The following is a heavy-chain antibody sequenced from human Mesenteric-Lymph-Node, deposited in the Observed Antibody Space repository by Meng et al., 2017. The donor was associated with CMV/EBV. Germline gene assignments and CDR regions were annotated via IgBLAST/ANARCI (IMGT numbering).Heavy chain of an antibody. Sequence: GGSLRLSCAASGFSFSSYAMHWVRQAPGKGLEWVAVISYDGRNKYYADSVKGRFTISRDNAKNTLYLQMNSLRAEDTAVYYCARGYCSSISCLFDYWGQGTLVTVSS. CDR2: ISYDGRNK. J-gene: IGHJ4*02. CDR1: GFSFSSYA. V-gene: IGHV3-33*08. D-gene: IGHD2-2*01. CDR3: ARGYCSSISCLFDY.